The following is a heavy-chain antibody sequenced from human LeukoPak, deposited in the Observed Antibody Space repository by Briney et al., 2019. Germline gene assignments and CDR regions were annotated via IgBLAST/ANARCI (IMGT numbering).Heavy chain of an antibody. CDR2: ISWNSGSI. D-gene: IGHD3-3*01. V-gene: IGHV3-9*01. CDR3: AKDNTITIFGVVHD. CDR1: GFTFDDYA. J-gene: IGHJ4*02. Sequence: GRSLRLSCAASGFTFDDYAMHWVRHAPGKGLEWVSGISWNSGSIGYADSVKGRFTISRDNAKNSLYLQMNSLRAEDTALYYCAKDNTITIFGVVHDWGQGTLVTVSS.